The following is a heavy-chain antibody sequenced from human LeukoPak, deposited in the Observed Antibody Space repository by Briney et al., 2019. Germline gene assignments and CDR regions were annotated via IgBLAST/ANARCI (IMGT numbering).Heavy chain of an antibody. CDR1: GYTFTSYG. CDR2: ISAYNGNT. Sequence: ASVKVSCKASGYTFTSYGISWVRQAPGQGLEWMGWISAYNGNTNYAQKLQGRVTMTTDTSTSTAYMELRSLRSDDTAVYYCARGSSGYYDILTGYYKIGDYYYMDVWGKGTTVTISS. J-gene: IGHJ6*03. V-gene: IGHV1-18*01. CDR3: ARGSSGYYDILTGYYKIGDYYYMDV. D-gene: IGHD3-9*01.